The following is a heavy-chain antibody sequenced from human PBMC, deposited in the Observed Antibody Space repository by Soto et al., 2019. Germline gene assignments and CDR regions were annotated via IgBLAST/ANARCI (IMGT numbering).Heavy chain of an antibody. D-gene: IGHD1-1*01. J-gene: IGHJ4*02. CDR3: ARGNWQNSGVFDS. V-gene: IGHV3-33*01. Sequence: QVQLVESGGCVVQPGRSLRLSCAASGFTFSNYGMHWVRQAPGKGLEWVAVLWYDGSNKWYADSVKGRFTISRDNSKNTLLLQMDSLRAEDTAVYYCARGNWQNSGVFDSWGQGTLVTVSS. CDR2: LWYDGSNK. CDR1: GFTFSNYG.